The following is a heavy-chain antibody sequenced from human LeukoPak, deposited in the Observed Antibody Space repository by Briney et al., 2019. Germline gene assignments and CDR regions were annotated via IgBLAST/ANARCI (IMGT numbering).Heavy chain of an antibody. V-gene: IGHV4-34*01. CDR1: GGSISGYY. CDR3: ARCSGGSCLP. D-gene: IGHD2-15*01. J-gene: IGHJ4*02. CDR2: INHSGST. Sequence: SETLSLTCTVSGGSISGYYWSWIRQPPGQGQEWIGEINHSGSTNYNPSLKSRVTISVDTSKNQFSLKLSSVTAADTAVYYCARCSGGSCLPWGQGTLVTVSS.